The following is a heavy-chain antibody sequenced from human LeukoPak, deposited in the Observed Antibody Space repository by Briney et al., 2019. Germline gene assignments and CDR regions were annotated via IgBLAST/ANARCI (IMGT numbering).Heavy chain of an antibody. V-gene: IGHV4-59*08. J-gene: IGHJ4*02. CDR3: ARHRGGSSSWYILDY. D-gene: IGHD6-13*01. Sequence: SETLSLTCTVSGGSMNSYYWSWIRQPPGKGLEWIGYIYYSGSTNYNPSVKSRVTISVDTSKNQFSLKLSSVTAADTAVYYCARHRGGSSSWYILDYWGQGTLVTVSS. CDR2: IYYSGST. CDR1: GGSMNSYY.